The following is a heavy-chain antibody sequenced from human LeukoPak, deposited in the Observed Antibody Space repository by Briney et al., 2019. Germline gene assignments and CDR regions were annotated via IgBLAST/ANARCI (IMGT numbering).Heavy chain of an antibody. V-gene: IGHV3-23*01. D-gene: IGHD6-13*01. CDR3: AKGNAGSLGYSSSWWCRYFDY. CDR2: ISGSGGST. CDR1: GFTFSSYG. J-gene: IGHJ4*02. Sequence: GGSLRLSCAASGFTFSSYGMSWVRQAPGKGLEWVSAISGSGGSTYYADSVKGRFTISRDNSKNTLYLQMNSLRAEDTAVYYCAKGNAGSLGYSSSWWCRYFDYWGQGTLVTVSS.